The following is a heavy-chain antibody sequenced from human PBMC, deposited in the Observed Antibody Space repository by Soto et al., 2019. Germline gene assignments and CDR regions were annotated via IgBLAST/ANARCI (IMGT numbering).Heavy chain of an antibody. D-gene: IGHD6-13*01. Sequence: GGSLRLSCAASGFTFSDYYMSWIRQAPGKGLEWVSYISSSGSTIYYADSVKGRFTISRDNAKNSLYLQMNSLRAEDTAVCYCARADRIAAALDYWGQGTLVTVSS. CDR3: ARADRIAAALDY. V-gene: IGHV3-11*01. CDR1: GFTFSDYY. CDR2: ISSSGSTI. J-gene: IGHJ4*02.